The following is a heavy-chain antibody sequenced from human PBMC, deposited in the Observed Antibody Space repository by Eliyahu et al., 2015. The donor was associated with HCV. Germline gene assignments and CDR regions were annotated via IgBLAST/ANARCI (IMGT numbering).Heavy chain of an antibody. CDR1: GFXFSNAW. V-gene: IGHV3-15*01. J-gene: IGHJ4*02. CDR3: TTGGYGFLEWLLSRFDY. Sequence: EVQLVESGGGLVKPGGSLRLSCAASGFXFSNAWMXWVRQAPGKGLEWVGRIKSKTDGGTTDYAAPVKGRFTISRDDSKNTLYLQMNSLKTEDTAVYYCTTGGYGFLEWLLSRFDYWGQGTLVTVSS. CDR2: IKSKTDGGTT. D-gene: IGHD3-3*01.